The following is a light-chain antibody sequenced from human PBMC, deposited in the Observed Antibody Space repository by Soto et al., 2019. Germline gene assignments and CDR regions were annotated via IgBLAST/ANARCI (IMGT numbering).Light chain of an antibody. V-gene: IGKV3-11*01. Sequence: EIVLTQSPATLSLSPGERATLSCRASQSVSSYLAWYQQKPGQAPRLLIYDTSNRATGIPARFSGSGSGTDFTLTISGLEPEDFAVYYCQQRTNRPPITFGQGTLLEI. CDR1: QSVSSY. J-gene: IGKJ5*01. CDR3: QQRTNRPPIT. CDR2: DTS.